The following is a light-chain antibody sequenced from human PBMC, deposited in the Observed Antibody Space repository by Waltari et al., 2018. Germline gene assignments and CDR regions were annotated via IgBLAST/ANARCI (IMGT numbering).Light chain of an antibody. CDR1: QNLNTF. Sequence: DIQMTQSPSTVSASLGDRVTITCRASQNLNTFLSWYQKKPGAVPNPLSSDASTLEMGVPSRFSGSGSGTHFTLTISGLQPDDFATYYCQQYYDYPINFGQGTRL. CDR3: QQYYDYPIN. J-gene: IGKJ5*01. V-gene: IGKV1-5*01. CDR2: DAS.